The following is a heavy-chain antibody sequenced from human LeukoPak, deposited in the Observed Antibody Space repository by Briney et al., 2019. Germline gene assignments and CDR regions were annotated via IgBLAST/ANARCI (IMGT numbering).Heavy chain of an antibody. J-gene: IGHJ4*02. CDR1: GASITTYY. D-gene: IGHD2-8*01. CDR2: IYTSGST. Sequence: SETLSLTCTVSGASITTYYWSWIRQPAGKGLEWIGRIYTSGSTTYNPSLESRVTMSVDTSKNQLFLKLSSVTAADTAVYFCARDVLGFHYFDYWGQGTLVTVSS. CDR3: ARDVLGFHYFDY. V-gene: IGHV4-4*07.